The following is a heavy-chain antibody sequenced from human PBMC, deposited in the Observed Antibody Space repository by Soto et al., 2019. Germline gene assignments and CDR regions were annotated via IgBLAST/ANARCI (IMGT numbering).Heavy chain of an antibody. CDR2: IYYSGST. CDR1: GVSISSYY. CDR3: ARGNGGYERYYYYYYMDV. J-gene: IGHJ6*03. D-gene: IGHD5-12*01. Sequence: SETLSLTCTVSGVSISSYYWIWIRQPPGKGLEWIGYIYYSGSTNYNPSLKSRVTISVDTSKNQFSLKLSSVTAADTAVYYCARGNGGYERYYYYYYMDVWGKGTTVTVSS. V-gene: IGHV4-59*01.